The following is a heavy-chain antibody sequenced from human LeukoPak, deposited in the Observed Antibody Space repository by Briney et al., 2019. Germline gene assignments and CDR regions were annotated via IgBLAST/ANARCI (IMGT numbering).Heavy chain of an antibody. CDR3: VREGEGPLSKDFDY. Sequence: ASVKVSCKSSGFTFTDHYIHWVRQGPGQGLEWMGYIGPHSTFTSSPQEFQGRVTMTRDASMSTAYMELTRLTSDDTAVYYCVREGEGPLSKDFDYWGQGTMVTVSS. J-gene: IGHJ4*02. D-gene: IGHD2/OR15-2a*01. CDR1: GFTFTDHY. V-gene: IGHV1-2*02. CDR2: IGPHSTFT.